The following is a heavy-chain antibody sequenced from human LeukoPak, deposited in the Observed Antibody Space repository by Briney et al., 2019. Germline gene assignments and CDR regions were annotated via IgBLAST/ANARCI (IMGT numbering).Heavy chain of an antibody. CDR3: ARDYQVVVAAGWFDP. J-gene: IGHJ5*02. CDR1: GYTLTELS. V-gene: IGHV1-24*01. CDR2: FDPEDGET. D-gene: IGHD2-15*01. Sequence: GASVKVSCKVSGYTLTELSIHWVRQAPGKGLEWMGGFDPEDGETIYAQKFQGRVTVTEDTSTDIAYMELSSLRSEDTAVYYCARDYQVVVAAGWFDPWGQGTLVTVSS.